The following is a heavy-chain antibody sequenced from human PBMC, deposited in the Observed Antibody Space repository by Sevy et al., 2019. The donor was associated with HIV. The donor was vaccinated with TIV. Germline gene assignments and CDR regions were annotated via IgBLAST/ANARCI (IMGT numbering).Heavy chain of an antibody. CDR1: GGSISSGDYY. CDR3: ARTVVEHGMDV. D-gene: IGHD3-22*01. V-gene: IGHV4-30-4*01. CDR2: IYYSGST. J-gene: IGHJ6*02. Sequence: SETLSLTCTVSGGSISSGDYYWSWIRQPPGKGLEWIGYIYYSGSTYYNPSLKSRVTISVDTSKNQFSLKLSSVTAADTPVYYCARTVVEHGMDVWGQGTTVTVSS.